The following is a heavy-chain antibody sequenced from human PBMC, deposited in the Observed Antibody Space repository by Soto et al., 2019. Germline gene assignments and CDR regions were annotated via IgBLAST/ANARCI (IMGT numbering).Heavy chain of an antibody. Sequence: QVQLQESGPGLVKPSQTLSLTCTVSGGSISSGGYYWSWIRQHPGKGLEWIGYIYYRGRTYYNPSRTPRVTISVDTSKNQFSLELSSVTAAETGVYYCARGPYYYDSSGYSLSFFDYWGQGTLVTVSS. CDR2: IYYRGRT. D-gene: IGHD3-22*01. CDR3: ARGPYYYDSSGYSLSFFDY. CDR1: GGSISSGGYY. V-gene: IGHV4-31*03. J-gene: IGHJ4*02.